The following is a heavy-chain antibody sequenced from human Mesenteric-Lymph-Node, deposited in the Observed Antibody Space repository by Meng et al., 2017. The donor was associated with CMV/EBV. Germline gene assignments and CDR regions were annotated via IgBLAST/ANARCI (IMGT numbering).Heavy chain of an antibody. D-gene: IGHD2-21*01. V-gene: IGHV3-21*01. CDR3: AKDSQQDCGGDCPLSL. CDR2: ISSSSAYK. J-gene: IGHJ4*02. Sequence: GGSLRLSCAASGFTFSSYEMNWVRQAPGKGLEWVASISSSSAYKYYADSVKGRFTISRDNAKNTLYLQMNSLRAEDTAVYYCAKDSQQDCGGDCPLSLWGQGTLVTVSS. CDR1: GFTFSSYE.